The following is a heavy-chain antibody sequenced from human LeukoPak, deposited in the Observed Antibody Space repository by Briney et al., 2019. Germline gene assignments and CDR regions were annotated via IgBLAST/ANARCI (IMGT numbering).Heavy chain of an antibody. D-gene: IGHD6-19*01. CDR2: IGGSGDGT. Sequence: GGSLRLSCAASGHTFSEYDISWARQAPGKGLEWVSRIGGSGDGTYYADSVKGRFTISRDNSRNTLYLQMNNLRTDDPAVYYCALRGYTSGVYWGQGTLVTVSS. CDR3: ALRGYTSGVY. J-gene: IGHJ4*02. CDR1: GHTFSEYD. V-gene: IGHV3-23*01.